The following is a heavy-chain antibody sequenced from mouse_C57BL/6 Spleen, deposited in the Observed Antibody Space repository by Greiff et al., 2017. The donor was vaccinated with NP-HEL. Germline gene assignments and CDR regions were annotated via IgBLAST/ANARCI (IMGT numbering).Heavy chain of an antibody. CDR1: GYTFTSYW. Sequence: QVQLQQPGAELVKPGASVKLSCKASGYTFTSYWMQWVKQRPGQGLEWIGEIDPSDSYTNYNQKFKGKATLTVDTSSSTAYMQLSSLTSEDSAVYYCARNYGSRWFAYWGQGTLVTVSA. J-gene: IGHJ3*01. CDR3: ARNYGSRWFAY. D-gene: IGHD1-1*01. CDR2: IDPSDSYT. V-gene: IGHV1-50*01.